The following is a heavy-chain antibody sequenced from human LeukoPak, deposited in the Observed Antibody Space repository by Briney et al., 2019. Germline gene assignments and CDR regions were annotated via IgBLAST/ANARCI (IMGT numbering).Heavy chain of an antibody. V-gene: IGHV3-21*01. CDR1: GFTFNTYT. CDR2: ISSSSTYI. D-gene: IGHD3-22*01. J-gene: IGHJ4*02. CDR3: ARESGSSGYYYFDY. Sequence: GGSVRLSCAASGFTFNTYTVGWVRQAPGKRLEWVASISSSSTYIYYADSVKGRFTISRDNAKNSLYLQMNSLRAEDTAVYYCARESGSSGYYYFDYWGQGTLVTVFS.